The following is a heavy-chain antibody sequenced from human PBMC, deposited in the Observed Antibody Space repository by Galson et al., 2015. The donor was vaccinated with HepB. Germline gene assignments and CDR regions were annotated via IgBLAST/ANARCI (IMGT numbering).Heavy chain of an antibody. CDR2: ISYDGSGE. CDR1: GFTFSNHA. V-gene: IGHV3-30*04. J-gene: IGHJ6*03. Sequence: SLRLSCAASGFTFSNHAMHWVRQAPGKGLEWVAVISYDGSGENYADPVKGRFTVSRDNSKNTFSLQMNALSAEDTALYYCARQVRILEWLFLGYYMDVWGKGTTVIVSS. D-gene: IGHD3-3*01. CDR3: ARQVRILEWLFLGYYMDV.